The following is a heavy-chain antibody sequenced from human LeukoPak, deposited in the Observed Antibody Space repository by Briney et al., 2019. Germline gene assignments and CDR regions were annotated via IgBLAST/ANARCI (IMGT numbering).Heavy chain of an antibody. CDR1: GFTFSSYG. J-gene: IGHJ4*02. CDR3: AKGGSGWYFDY. V-gene: IGHV3-30*18. D-gene: IGHD6-19*01. CDR2: ISYDGSNK. Sequence: PGGSLRLSCAASGFTFSSYGMHWVRQAPGKGLGWVAVISYDGSNKYYADSVKGRFTISRDNSKNTLYLQMNSLRAEDTAVYYCAKGGSGWYFDYWGQGTLVTVSS.